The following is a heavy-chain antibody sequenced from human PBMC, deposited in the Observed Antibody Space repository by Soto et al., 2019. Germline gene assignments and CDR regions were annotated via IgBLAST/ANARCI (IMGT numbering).Heavy chain of an antibody. D-gene: IGHD3-3*01. J-gene: IGHJ6*02. V-gene: IGHV4-39*01. Sequence: SETLSLTCTVSCGSISSSSYYWGWIRQPPGKGLEWIGSIYYSGSTYYNPSLKSRVTISVDTSKNQFSLKLSSVTAADTAVYYCEAKYNYDFGSAYYYYYGMDGWGHGTTVTVSS. CDR2: IYYSGST. CDR1: CGSISSSSYY. CDR3: EAKYNYDFGSAYYYYYGMDG.